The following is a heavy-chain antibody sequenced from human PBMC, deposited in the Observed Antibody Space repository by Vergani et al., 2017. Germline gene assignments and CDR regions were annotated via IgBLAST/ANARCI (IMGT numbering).Heavy chain of an antibody. J-gene: IGHJ4*02. Sequence: EVQLLESGGDLVQPGGSLRLSCAASGFTFNYYAMNWVRQAPGKGLEGVSSISSSSSYIYYADSVKGRCTISRDNAKNSLCLQMNSLRAEDTAVYYCAPLGSGGEIDYWGQGTLVTVSS. D-gene: IGHD6-19*01. CDR2: ISSSSSYI. V-gene: IGHV3-21*02. CDR3: APLGSGGEIDY. CDR1: GFTFNYYA.